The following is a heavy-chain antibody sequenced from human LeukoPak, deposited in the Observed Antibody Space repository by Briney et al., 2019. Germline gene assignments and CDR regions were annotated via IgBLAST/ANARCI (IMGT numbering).Heavy chain of an antibody. J-gene: IGHJ3*02. Sequence: GGSLRLSCVASGFTFSNYWMTWLRQAPGKGLEWVANIKQDGSEKYYLDSVKGRFTISRDNAKNSLYLHMNSLRAEDTAVYYCAKGGLTSSWYGDAFDIWGQGTMVTVSS. D-gene: IGHD6-13*01. CDR2: IKQDGSEK. V-gene: IGHV3-7*03. CDR3: AKGGLTSSWYGDAFDI. CDR1: GFTFSNYW.